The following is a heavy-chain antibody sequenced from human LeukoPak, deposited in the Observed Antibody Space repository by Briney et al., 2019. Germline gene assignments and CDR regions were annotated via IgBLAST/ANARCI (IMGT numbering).Heavy chain of an antibody. J-gene: IGHJ5*02. CDR2: INPNSGGT. CDR1: GYTFTGYY. D-gene: IGHD1-14*01. V-gene: IGHV1-2*06. Sequence: GASVKVSCKASGYTFTGYYMHWVRQAPGQGLEWMGRINPNSGGTNYAQEFQGRVTMTRDTSISTAYMELSRLRSDDTAVYYCARVSSPLQYNWFDPWGQGTLVTVSS. CDR3: ARVSSPLQYNWFDP.